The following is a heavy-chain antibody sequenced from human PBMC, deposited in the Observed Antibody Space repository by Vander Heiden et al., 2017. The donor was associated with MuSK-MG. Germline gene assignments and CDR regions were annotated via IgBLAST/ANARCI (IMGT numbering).Heavy chain of an antibody. D-gene: IGHD1-26*01. CDR2: IKSKTDGGTT. J-gene: IGHJ4*02. CDR1: GFTFSNAW. V-gene: IGHV3-15*01. Sequence: EVQLVESGGGLVKPGGSLRLSCAASGFTFSNAWMSWVRQAPGKGLEWVGRIKSKTDGGTTDYAAPVKGRFTISRDDSKNTLYLQMNSLKTEDTAVYYCTTDVMRNDIRRGMHFDYWGQGTLVTVSS. CDR3: TTDVMRNDIRRGMHFDY.